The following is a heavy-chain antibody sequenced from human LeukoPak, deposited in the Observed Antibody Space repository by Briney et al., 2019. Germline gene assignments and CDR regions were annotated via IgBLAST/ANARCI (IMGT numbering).Heavy chain of an antibody. D-gene: IGHD6-13*01. CDR2: ISYDGSNK. CDR1: GFTFSSYA. J-gene: IGHJ4*02. V-gene: IGHV3-30-3*01. Sequence: GGSLRLYCAASGFTFSSYAMQWVRHAPGKGREWGAVISYDGSNKYYADSVKGRFTISRDNSKNTLYMQMNSLRAEDTAVYYCAKDRHSSSWFLFDYWGQGTLVTASS. CDR3: AKDRHSSSWFLFDY.